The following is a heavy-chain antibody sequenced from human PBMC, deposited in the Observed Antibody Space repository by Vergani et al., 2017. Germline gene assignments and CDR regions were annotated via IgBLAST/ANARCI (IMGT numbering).Heavy chain of an antibody. V-gene: IGHV4-34*01. CDR2: INHSGST. J-gene: IGHJ6*02. CDR1: GGSFRGYY. Sequence: QVQLQQWGAGLLKPSETLSLTFAVYGGSFRGYYWSWIRQPPGKGLEWSGEINHSGSTNYNPSLKSRVTISVNTSQNQFSLKLSAVTAADTAVYDCVGLLRYCDRGMDVWGQGTTVTVSS. D-gene: IGHD3-9*01. CDR3: VGLLRYCDRGMDV.